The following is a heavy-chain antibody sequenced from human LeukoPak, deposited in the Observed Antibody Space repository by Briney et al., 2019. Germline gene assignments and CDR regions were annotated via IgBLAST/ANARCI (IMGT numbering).Heavy chain of an antibody. Sequence: GGSLRLSCAASGFTFSDYWMHWVRQGPGKGLEWVSRIDSDGNTTTYADSVQGRFTISRDNAKNTLYLQMNSLRAEDTAVYYCARDRSWGSGYNYGMDVWGQGTTVTVSS. V-gene: IGHV3-74*01. CDR2: IDSDGNTT. J-gene: IGHJ6*02. CDR1: GFTFSDYW. CDR3: ARDRSWGSGYNYGMDV. D-gene: IGHD2-15*01.